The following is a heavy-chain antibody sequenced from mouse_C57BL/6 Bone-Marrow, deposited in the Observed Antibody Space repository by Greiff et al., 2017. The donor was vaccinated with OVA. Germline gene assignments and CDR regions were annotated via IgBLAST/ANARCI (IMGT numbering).Heavy chain of an antibody. CDR3: ARRGFDYYGSRPYFDV. J-gene: IGHJ1*03. Sequence: QVTLKVSGPGILQSSQTLSLTCSFSGFSLSTSGMGVSWIRQPSGKGLEWLAHIYWDDDKRYTPSLKRRLTMSKDTSRNQVFLKITSVDTADTATYSGARRGFDYYGSRPYFDVWGTGTTVTVSS. V-gene: IGHV8-12*01. CDR1: GFSLSTSGMG. CDR2: IYWDDDK. D-gene: IGHD1-1*01.